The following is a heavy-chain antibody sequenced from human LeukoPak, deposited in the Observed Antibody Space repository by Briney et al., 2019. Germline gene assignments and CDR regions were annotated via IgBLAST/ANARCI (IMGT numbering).Heavy chain of an antibody. CDR2: ISYDGSNK. Sequence: PGRSLRLSCAAFGFTFSSYAMHWVRQAPGKGLEWVAVISYDGSNKYYADSVKGRFTISRGNSKNTLYLQMNSLRAEDTAVYYCARDFYDFWSGYAYWGQGTLVTVSS. CDR1: GFTFSSYA. D-gene: IGHD3-3*01. CDR3: ARDFYDFWSGYAY. V-gene: IGHV3-30-3*01. J-gene: IGHJ4*02.